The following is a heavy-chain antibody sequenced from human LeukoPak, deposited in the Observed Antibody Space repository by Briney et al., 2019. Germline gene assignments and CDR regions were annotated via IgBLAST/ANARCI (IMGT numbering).Heavy chain of an antibody. CDR3: AGEVLTYYYGSGSYYNVHY. J-gene: IGHJ4*02. Sequence: SETLSLTCAVYGGSFSGYYWSWIRQPPGKGLEWIGEINHSGSTNYNPSLKSRVTISVDTSKNQFSLNLRSVTAEDTAVYYCAGEVLTYYYGSGSYYNVHYWGQGTLVTVSS. CDR1: GGSFSGYY. CDR2: INHSGST. D-gene: IGHD3-10*01. V-gene: IGHV4-34*01.